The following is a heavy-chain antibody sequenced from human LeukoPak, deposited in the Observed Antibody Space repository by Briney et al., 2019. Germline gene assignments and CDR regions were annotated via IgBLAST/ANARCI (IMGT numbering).Heavy chain of an antibody. V-gene: IGHV3-30-3*01. D-gene: IGHD3-22*01. Sequence: GGSLRLSCAASGFTFSSYAMHWVRQAPGKGLEWVAVISYDGSNKYYADSVKGRFTISRDNSKNTLYLQMNSLRAEDTAVYYCARDAPYSYDSSDAFDIWGQGTMVTVSS. CDR3: ARDAPYSYDSSDAFDI. CDR2: ISYDGSNK. J-gene: IGHJ3*02. CDR1: GFTFSSYA.